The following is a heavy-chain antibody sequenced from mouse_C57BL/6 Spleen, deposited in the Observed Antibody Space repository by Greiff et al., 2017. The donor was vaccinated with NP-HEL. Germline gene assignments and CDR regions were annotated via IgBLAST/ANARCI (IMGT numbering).Heavy chain of an antibody. D-gene: IGHD2-2*01. CDR1: GYTFTSYW. V-gene: IGHV1-55*01. J-gene: IGHJ3*01. CDR3: ERDDGNDDGWFAY. CDR2: IYPGSGST. Sequence: QVQLQQPGAELVKPGASVKMSCKASGYTFTSYWITWVKQRPGQGLEWIGNIYPGSGSTNYNEKFKSKATLTVDTSSSTAYMQLSSLTSEDSAVYYCERDDGNDDGWFAYWGQGTLVTVSA.